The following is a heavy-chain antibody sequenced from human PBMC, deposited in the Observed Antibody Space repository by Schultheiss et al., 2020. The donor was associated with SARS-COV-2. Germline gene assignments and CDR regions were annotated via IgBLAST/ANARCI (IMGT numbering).Heavy chain of an antibody. J-gene: IGHJ5*02. D-gene: IGHD2-15*01. CDR3: AGGYCSGGSCYWFDP. CDR1: GYSISSGYY. Sequence: SETLSLTCTVSGYSISSGYYWGWIRQPPGKGLEWIGSIYHSGSTYYNPSLKSRVTISVDTSKNQFSLKLSSVTAADTAVYYCAGGYCSGGSCYWFDPWGQGTLVTVSS. CDR2: IYHSGST. V-gene: IGHV4-38-2*02.